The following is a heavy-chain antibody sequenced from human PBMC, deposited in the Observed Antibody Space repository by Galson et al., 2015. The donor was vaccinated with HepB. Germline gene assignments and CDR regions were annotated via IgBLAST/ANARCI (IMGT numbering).Heavy chain of an antibody. CDR3: ARGGGFASHGVVYDP. CDR2: IIPILGSA. J-gene: IGHJ5*02. V-gene: IGHV1-69*08. Sequence: SVKVSCKASGGTFSSYFISWVRQAPGQGLEWMGRIIPILGSANYAPKFQGRVTITADKSTGTAYLALSSLTSEDTAVYYCARGGGFASHGVVYDPWGQGTLVTVSS. D-gene: IGHD5-12*01. CDR1: GGTFSSYF.